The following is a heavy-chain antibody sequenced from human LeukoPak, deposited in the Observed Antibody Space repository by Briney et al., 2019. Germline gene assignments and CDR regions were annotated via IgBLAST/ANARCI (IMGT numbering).Heavy chain of an antibody. V-gene: IGHV1-24*01. CDR2: FDPEDGET. CDR3: ATSGDIVVVPAAIDYYYGMDV. CDR1: GYTLTELS. D-gene: IGHD2-2*02. J-gene: IGHJ6*02. Sequence: ASVKVSCKVSGYTLTELSMHWVRQAPGKGLEWVGGFDPEDGETIYAQKFQGRVTMTEDTSTDTAYMELSSLRSKDTAVYYCATSGDIVVVPAAIDYYYGMDVWGQGTTVTVSS.